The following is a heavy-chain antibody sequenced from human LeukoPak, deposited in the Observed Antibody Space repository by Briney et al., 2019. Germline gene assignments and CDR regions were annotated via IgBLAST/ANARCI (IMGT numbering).Heavy chain of an antibody. CDR2: ISYDGSNK. CDR3: ARTLSATTAFDY. J-gene: IGHJ4*02. CDR1: GFTFSSHA. Sequence: GGSLRLSCAASGFTFSSHAMHWVRQAPGKGLEWVTVISYDGSNKYYAASVKGRFTISRDNSKNTLYLQMNSLRTEDTSVYYCARTLSATTAFDYWGQGTLVTVSS. D-gene: IGHD1-26*01. V-gene: IGHV3-30-3*01.